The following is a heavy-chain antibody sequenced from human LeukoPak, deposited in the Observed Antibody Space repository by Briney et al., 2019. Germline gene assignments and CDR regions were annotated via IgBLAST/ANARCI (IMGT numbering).Heavy chain of an antibody. D-gene: IGHD2-15*01. J-gene: IGHJ4*02. V-gene: IGHV3-21*01. CDR1: GFTFSPYS. CDR2: ISSSSSYI. CDR3: ARDPDIVVVVAATPDGDY. Sequence: GGSLRLSCAASGFTFSPYSMNWVRQAPGKGLEWVSSISSSSSYIYYADSVKGRFTISRDNAKNSLYLQMNSLRAEDTAVYYCARDPDIVVVVAATPDGDYWGQGTLVTVSS.